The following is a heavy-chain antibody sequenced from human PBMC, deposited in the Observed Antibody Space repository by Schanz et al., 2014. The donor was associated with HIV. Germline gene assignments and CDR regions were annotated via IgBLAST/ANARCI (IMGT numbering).Heavy chain of an antibody. Sequence: QVQLVQSGAEVKKPGASVRVSCKTSGYIFTSNGISWVRQAPGQGLEWMGWISTSNGNTNYAQKFQGRVTMTTDTSTSTAYMELRSLRSDDTAVYYCARGGYYRGVGDYYVTTFDYWGRGTKVTVSS. J-gene: IGHJ3*01. CDR2: ISTSNGNT. CDR1: GYIFTSNG. V-gene: IGHV1-18*01. D-gene: IGHD2-21*01. CDR3: ARGGYYRGVGDYYVTTFDY.